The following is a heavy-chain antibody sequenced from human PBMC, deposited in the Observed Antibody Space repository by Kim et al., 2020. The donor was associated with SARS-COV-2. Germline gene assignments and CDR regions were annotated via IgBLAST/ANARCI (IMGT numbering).Heavy chain of an antibody. CDR1: GFTFDDYA. V-gene: IGHV3-9*01. Sequence: GGSLRLSCAASGFTFDDYAMHWVRQAPGKGLEWVSGITWNSVSIGYADSVKGRFTISRDNAKNSLHLQRNSLIAEDTALYYCAKDKGEYYGSGSYYSFWGQGTLVTVSS. CDR2: ITWNSVSI. J-gene: IGHJ4*02. CDR3: AKDKGEYYGSGSYYSF. D-gene: IGHD3-10*01.